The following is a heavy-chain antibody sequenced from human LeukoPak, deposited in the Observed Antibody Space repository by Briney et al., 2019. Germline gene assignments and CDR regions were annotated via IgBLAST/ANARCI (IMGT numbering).Heavy chain of an antibody. J-gene: IGHJ6*02. CDR2: INPNSGGT. Sequence: ASVKVSCKASGYTFTGYYMHWVRQAPGQGLEWMGWINPNSGGTNYAQKFQGRVTMTRDTSISTAYMELGRLTSDDTAVYYCAKVRSYGMDVWGQGTTVTVSS. CDR3: AKVRSYGMDV. CDR1: GYTFTGYY. V-gene: IGHV1-2*02. D-gene: IGHD3-10*01.